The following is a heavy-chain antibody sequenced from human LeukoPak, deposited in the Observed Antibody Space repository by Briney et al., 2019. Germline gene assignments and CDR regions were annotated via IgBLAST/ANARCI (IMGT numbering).Heavy chain of an antibody. CDR2: INPNSGGT. CDR1: GYTFTGYY. J-gene: IGHJ3*02. Sequence: GASVKVSCKASGYTFTGYYMHWVRQAPGQGLEWMGWINPNSGGTNYAQKFQGWVTMTRDTSISTAYMELSRLRSDDTAVYYCARAQDRITMVRGVIINAFDIRGQGTMVTVSS. D-gene: IGHD3-10*01. V-gene: IGHV1-2*04. CDR3: ARAQDRITMVRGVIINAFDI.